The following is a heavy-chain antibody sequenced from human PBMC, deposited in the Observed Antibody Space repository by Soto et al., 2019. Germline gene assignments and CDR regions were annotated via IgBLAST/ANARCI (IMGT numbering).Heavy chain of an antibody. J-gene: IGHJ4*02. CDR1: GGTFSSYA. Sequence: ASVKVSCKASGGTFSSYAISWVRQAPGQGLEWMGGIIPIFGTANYAQKFQGRVTITADESTSTAYMELSSLRSEDTAVYYCASTSGGWNYGRTTDEFDYWGQGTLVTVSS. V-gene: IGHV1-69*13. CDR2: IIPIFGTA. D-gene: IGHD1-7*01. CDR3: ASTSGGWNYGRTTDEFDY.